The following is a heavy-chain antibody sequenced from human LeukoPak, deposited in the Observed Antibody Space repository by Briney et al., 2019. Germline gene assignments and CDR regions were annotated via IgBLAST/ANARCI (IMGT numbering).Heavy chain of an antibody. CDR2: TSSSDAGT. Sequence: TGGSLRLSCAAFGFPLSSYAMSWVRQAPGKGLEWVSATSSSDAGTNHADSVRGRFTISRDNSKNTLYLQMNSLRVEDAAVYYCARAPVTSCRGAYCYPFDYWGQGTLVTVSS. V-gene: IGHV3-23*01. CDR3: ARAPVTSCRGAYCYPFDY. D-gene: IGHD2-21*01. J-gene: IGHJ4*02. CDR1: GFPLSSYA.